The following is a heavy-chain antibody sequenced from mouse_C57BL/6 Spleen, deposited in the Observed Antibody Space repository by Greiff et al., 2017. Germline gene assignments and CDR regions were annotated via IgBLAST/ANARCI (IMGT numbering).Heavy chain of an antibody. Sequence: QVQLQQSGAELVRPGTSVKMSCKASGYTFTNYWIGWAKQRPGHGLEWIGDIYPGGGYTNYNEKCKGKATLTADKSSSTAYMQFSSLTSEDSAIYYCARRSDYGGFAYWGQGTLVTVSA. V-gene: IGHV1-63*01. J-gene: IGHJ3*01. CDR3: ARRSDYGGFAY. CDR2: IYPGGGYT. D-gene: IGHD2-4*01. CDR1: GYTFTNYW.